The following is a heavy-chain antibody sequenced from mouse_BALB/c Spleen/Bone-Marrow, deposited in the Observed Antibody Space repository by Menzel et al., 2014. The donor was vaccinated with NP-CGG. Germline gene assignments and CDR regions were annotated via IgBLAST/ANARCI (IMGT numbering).Heavy chain of an antibody. CDR3: ARYDYAMDY. CDR2: IAPGTGTT. V-gene: IGHV1S41*01. D-gene: IGHD2-3*01. CDR1: GYTFTNFW. J-gene: IGHJ4*01. Sequence: DLVKPGASVKLSCKASGYTFTNFWINWIKQRPGQGLEWLGRIAPGTGTTYYNEMFKGKATLTVDTSSSTAYIQLSSLSSEDSAVYFCARYDYAMDYWGQGTSVTVSS.